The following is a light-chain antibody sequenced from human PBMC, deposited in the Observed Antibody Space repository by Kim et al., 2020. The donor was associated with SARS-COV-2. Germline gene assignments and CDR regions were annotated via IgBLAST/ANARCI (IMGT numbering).Light chain of an antibody. CDR1: QSISSN. J-gene: IGKJ4*01. CDR3: QQYNTWPLT. CDR2: SAS. Sequence: ESPGEIATLSWKPIQSISSNLAWYQQKPGQAPRLLSYSASTRATGIPARFSGSGSGTEFTLTISSLQSEDFAVYYCQQYNTWPLTFGGGTKVDIK. V-gene: IGKV3-15*01.